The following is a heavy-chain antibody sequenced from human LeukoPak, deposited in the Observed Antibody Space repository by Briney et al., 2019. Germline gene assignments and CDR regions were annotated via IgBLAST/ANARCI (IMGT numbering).Heavy chain of an antibody. D-gene: IGHD1-26*01. CDR3: ARDQAGRDY. CDR1: VGTFSSYA. Sequence: SVTVSCKASVGTFSSYAISWVGQPPGQGREWMGRIIPIFGTANYAQKFQGRVTMTTDTSTSTGYMELRSLRSDDTAVYYCARDQAGRDYWGQGTLVTVSS. J-gene: IGHJ4*02. V-gene: IGHV1-69*05. CDR2: IIPIFGTA.